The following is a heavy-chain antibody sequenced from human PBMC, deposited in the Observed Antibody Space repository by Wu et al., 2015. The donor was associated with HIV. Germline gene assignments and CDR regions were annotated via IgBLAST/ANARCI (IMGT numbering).Heavy chain of an antibody. D-gene: IGHD6-13*01. CDR3: ARRQQLVDQ. Sequence: QVQLVQSGAEVKKPGSSVKISCKTSGGTFSNYAINWVRQAPGQGLEWVGRIIPMFGASDYARKFQGRVTITADDSTSTVYMELRSLRSQDTALYFCARRQQLVDQWGQGTRGHRLL. V-gene: IGHV1-69*13. CDR1: GGTFSNYA. J-gene: IGHJ4*02. CDR2: IIPMFGAS.